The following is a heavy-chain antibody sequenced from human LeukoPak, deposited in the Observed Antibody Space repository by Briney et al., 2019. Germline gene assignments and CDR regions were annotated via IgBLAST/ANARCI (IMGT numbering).Heavy chain of an antibody. CDR1: GYTLTDYY. Sequence: ASVKVSCKASGYTLTDYYMHWVRQAPGQGLEWMGRINPNSGGTNYAQKFQGRATMTRDTSISTVYMELSRLRSDDTAVYYCARVGYYESSGYYEYWGLGTLVTVSS. CDR3: ARVGYYESSGYYEY. D-gene: IGHD3-22*01. J-gene: IGHJ4*02. CDR2: INPNSGGT. V-gene: IGHV1-2*06.